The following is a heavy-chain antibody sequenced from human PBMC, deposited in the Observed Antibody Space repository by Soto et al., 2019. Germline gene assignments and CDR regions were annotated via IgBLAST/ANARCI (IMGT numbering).Heavy chain of an antibody. J-gene: IGHJ5*02. V-gene: IGHV4-39*01. Sequence: QLQLQESGPGLVKPSETLSLTCTVSGGSISSSSYYWGWIRQPPGKGLEWIGSIYYSGSTYYNPSLKCRVTISVDASKNQFSLKLSSVTAADTAVYYCARRKITMVRGILNWFDPWGQGTLVTVSS. CDR2: IYYSGST. CDR3: ARRKITMVRGILNWFDP. CDR1: GGSISSSSYY. D-gene: IGHD3-10*01.